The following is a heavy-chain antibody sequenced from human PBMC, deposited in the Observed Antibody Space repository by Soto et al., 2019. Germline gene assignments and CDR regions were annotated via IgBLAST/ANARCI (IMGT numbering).Heavy chain of an antibody. D-gene: IGHD6-19*01. CDR2: ISYDGSNK. J-gene: IGHJ6*02. V-gene: IGHV3-30-3*01. CDR1: GFTFSSYA. Sequence: QVQLVESGGGVVQPGRSLRLSCAASGFTFSSYAMHWVRQAPGKGLEWVAVISYDGSNKYYADSVKGRFTISRDNSKNTLYLKMNSLRAEDTAVYYCARDISSGWSRATETIYYGMDVWGQGTTVTVSS. CDR3: ARDISSGWSRATETIYYGMDV.